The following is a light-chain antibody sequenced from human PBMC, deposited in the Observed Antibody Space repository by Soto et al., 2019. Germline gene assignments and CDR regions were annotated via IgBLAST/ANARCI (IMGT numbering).Light chain of an antibody. CDR2: ENI. CDR3: LTWDISPRAWV. V-gene: IGLV1-51*02. Sequence: QSVLTQPPSVSAAPGQKVTISCSGSSSDMVSYAVSCYQQLPGTAPKLLIYENIERPSGIPDRFSGSKSDTSATLGITGLWPGDEAHFYCLTWDISPRAWVFGGGTKLTVL. CDR1: SSDMVSYA. J-gene: IGLJ3*02.